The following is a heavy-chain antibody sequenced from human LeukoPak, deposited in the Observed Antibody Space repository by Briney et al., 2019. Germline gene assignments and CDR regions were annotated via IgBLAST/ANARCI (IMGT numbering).Heavy chain of an antibody. CDR2: INHSGST. CDR1: GGSFSGYY. D-gene: IGHD3-10*01. Sequence: SETLSLTCAVYGGSFSGYYWSWIRQPPGKGLEWIGEINHSGSTNYNPSLKSRVTISVDTSKNQFSLKLSSVTAADTAVYYCARYLYGSGSYFHFDYWGQGTLVTISS. J-gene: IGHJ4*02. CDR3: ARYLYGSGSYFHFDY. V-gene: IGHV4-34*01.